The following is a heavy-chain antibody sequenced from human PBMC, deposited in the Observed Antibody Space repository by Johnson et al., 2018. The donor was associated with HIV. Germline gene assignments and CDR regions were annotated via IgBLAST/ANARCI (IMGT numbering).Heavy chain of an antibody. CDR2: IRYEGSNK. CDR1: GFTFSSYG. D-gene: IGHD4-17*01. CDR3: AKDGGGYGDYAYDAFDI. V-gene: IGHV3-30*02. J-gene: IGHJ3*02. Sequence: QVQLVESGGGLVQPGGSLRLSCAASGFTFSSYGMHWVRQAPGKGLEWVAFIRYEGSNKYYADSVKGRFTISRDNAKNSLYLQMNSLRAEDTAVYYCAKDGGGYGDYAYDAFDIWGQGTMVTVSS.